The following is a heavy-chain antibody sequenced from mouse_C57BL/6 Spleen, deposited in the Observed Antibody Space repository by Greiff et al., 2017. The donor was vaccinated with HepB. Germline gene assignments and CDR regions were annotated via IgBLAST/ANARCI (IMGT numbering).Heavy chain of an antibody. V-gene: IGHV5-9*01. Sequence: DVQLVESGGGLVKPGGSLKLSCAASGFTFSSYTMSWVRQTPEKRLEWVATISGGGGNTYYPDSVKGRFTISRDNAKNTLYLQMSSLRSEDTALYYCARHTTVVGRAWFAYWGQGTLVTVSA. CDR3: ARHTTVVGRAWFAY. CDR2: ISGGGGNT. J-gene: IGHJ3*01. CDR1: GFTFSSYT. D-gene: IGHD1-1*01.